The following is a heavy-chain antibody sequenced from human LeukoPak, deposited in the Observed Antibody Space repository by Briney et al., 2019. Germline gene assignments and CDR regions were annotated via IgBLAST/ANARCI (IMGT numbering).Heavy chain of an antibody. J-gene: IGHJ5*02. V-gene: IGHV4-34*01. D-gene: IGHD2-2*01. CDR2: TTHSGST. CDR3: ARHRDARWFDP. CDR1: GESFSGYY. Sequence: SETLSLTCAVYGESFSGYYWSWIRQPPGKGLEWIGETTHSGSTNYNPSLMSQVTISVDTSKNQFSLKMTSVTAADTAVYYCARHRDARWFDPWGQGTLVTVSS.